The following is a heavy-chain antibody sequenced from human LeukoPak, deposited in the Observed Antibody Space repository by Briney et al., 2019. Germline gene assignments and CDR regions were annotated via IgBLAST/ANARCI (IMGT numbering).Heavy chain of an antibody. CDR2: IYYSGST. V-gene: IGHV4-30-4*08. D-gene: IGHD3-22*01. J-gene: IGHJ4*02. Sequence: SETLSLTCTVSGGSISSGDYYWSWVRQPPGKGLEWIGYIYYSGSTYYNPSLKSRVTISVDTSKNQFSLKLSSVTAADTAVYYCARAYSGYSSFFVDYWGQGTLVTVFS. CDR3: ARAYSGYSSFFVDY. CDR1: GGSISSGDYY.